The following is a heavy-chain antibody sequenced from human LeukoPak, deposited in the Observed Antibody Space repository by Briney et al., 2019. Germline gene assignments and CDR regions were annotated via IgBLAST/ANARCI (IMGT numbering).Heavy chain of an antibody. D-gene: IGHD1-26*01. CDR3: ARSLGGELLFDY. CDR2: IYRGGST. J-gene: IGHJ4*02. CDR1: GFTVSSNY. Sequence: GGSLRVSCAASGFTVSSNYMSGVGQAAGKGLEGVSVIYRGGSTYYADSVKGRFTISRDNSKNTLYLQMNSLRAEDTAVYYCARSLGGELLFDYWGQGTLVTVSS. V-gene: IGHV3-53*01.